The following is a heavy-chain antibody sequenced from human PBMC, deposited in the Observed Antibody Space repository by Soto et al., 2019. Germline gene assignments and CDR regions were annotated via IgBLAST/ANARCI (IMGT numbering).Heavy chain of an antibody. Sequence: GGSLRLSCVASGFTFRGYSMNWVRQAPGKGLEWVSDISGSGSSTYYADSVKGRFTISRDNSKNTLYLQMNSLRAEDTAVYYCPVANGNNWFDPWGQGTLVTVSS. CDR2: ISGSGSST. CDR1: GFTFRGYS. V-gene: IGHV3-23*01. D-gene: IGHD6-19*01. J-gene: IGHJ5*02. CDR3: PVANGNNWFDP.